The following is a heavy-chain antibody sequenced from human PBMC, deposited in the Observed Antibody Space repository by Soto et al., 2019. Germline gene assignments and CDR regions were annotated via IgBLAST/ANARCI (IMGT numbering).Heavy chain of an antibody. CDR2: INQDGSEK. CDR3: ARAQGIAVAGGFDH. D-gene: IGHD6-19*01. V-gene: IGHV3-7*01. Sequence: GSLRLSCAASGFSFSDYWMTWVRQAPGKGLEWVANINQDGSEKYYVDSVKGRFTISRDNTKNSLFLKMTSLRAENTALYYCARAQGIAVAGGFDHSGPGTLVTVYS. CDR1: GFSFSDYW. J-gene: IGHJ4*02.